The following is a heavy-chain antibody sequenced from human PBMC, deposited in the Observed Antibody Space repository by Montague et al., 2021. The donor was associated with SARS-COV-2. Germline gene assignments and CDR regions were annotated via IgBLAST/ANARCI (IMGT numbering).Heavy chain of an antibody. V-gene: IGHV4-39*01. CDR2: IYCSGST. J-gene: IGHJ6*02. CDR3: GRQGSSSSWYGGYYGMDV. Sequence: WVRQPPGKGLEWIGSIYCSGSTYYNPSLKSRVTISVDTSKNQFSLKLSSVTAADTAVYYCGRQGSSSSWYGGYYGMDVWGQGTTVTVSS. D-gene: IGHD6-13*01.